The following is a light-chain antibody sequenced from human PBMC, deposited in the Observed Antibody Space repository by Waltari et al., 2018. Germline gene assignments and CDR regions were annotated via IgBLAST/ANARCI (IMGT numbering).Light chain of an antibody. J-gene: IGLJ2*01. CDR3: GTWDTDLSVV. Sequence: QSVLTQPPSVSAAPGQKVTISCSGTAPNIGNTFVSWYQQLPGTAPKLLIYDNNKRPSGIPDRFSGSKSGTSATLGITGLQTGDEADYYCGTWDTDLSVVFGGGTKLTVL. V-gene: IGLV1-51*01. CDR2: DNN. CDR1: APNIGNTF.